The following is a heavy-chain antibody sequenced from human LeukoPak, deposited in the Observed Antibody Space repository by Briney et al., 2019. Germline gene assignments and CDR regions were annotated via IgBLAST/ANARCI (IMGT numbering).Heavy chain of an antibody. CDR3: ARDDRQQLVYDY. CDR1: GVSISSGGYY. Sequence: SQTLSLTCTVSGVSISSGGYYWSWIRQHPGKGLEWIGYIYYSGSTYYNPSLKSQVTISVDTSKNQFSLKLSSVTAADTAVYYCARDDRQQLVYDYWGQGTLVTVSS. J-gene: IGHJ4*02. D-gene: IGHD6-13*01. CDR2: IYYSGST. V-gene: IGHV4-31*01.